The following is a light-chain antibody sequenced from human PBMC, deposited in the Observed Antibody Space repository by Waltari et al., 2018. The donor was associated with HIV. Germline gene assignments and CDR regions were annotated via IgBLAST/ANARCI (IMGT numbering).Light chain of an antibody. CDR1: QSVGSY. Sequence: EIVLTQSPATLSLSPGERATLSCRASQSVGSYLGWYQQRPGQAPMLLIYDASNRATGIPDSFSGIGSGTDFTLTITSLEPEDFAVYYCQQRVDWPLTFGGGTKVEI. V-gene: IGKV3-11*01. CDR3: QQRVDWPLT. CDR2: DAS. J-gene: IGKJ4*01.